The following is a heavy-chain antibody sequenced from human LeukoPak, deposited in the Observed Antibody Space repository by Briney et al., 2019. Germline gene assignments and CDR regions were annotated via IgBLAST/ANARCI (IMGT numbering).Heavy chain of an antibody. J-gene: IGHJ5*02. CDR2: IYYDGNNK. V-gene: IGHV3-33*01. CDR3: ARDQRSESYYPWGWFDP. D-gene: IGHD1-26*01. CDR1: GLIFRNYG. Sequence: GRSLRLSCAASGLIFRNYGMHWVRQAPGKGLEWVAIIYYDGNNKYYADSVKGRFTISKDNSKNTLYLQMNSLRAEDTAMYYCARDQRSESYYPWGWFDPWGQGTLVTVSS.